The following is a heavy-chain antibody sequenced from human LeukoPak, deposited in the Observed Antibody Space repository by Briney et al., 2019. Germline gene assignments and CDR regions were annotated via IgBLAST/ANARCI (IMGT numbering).Heavy chain of an antibody. Sequence: ASVKVSCKASGYTFTGYYMHWVRQAPGQGLEWMGWINPNSGGTNYAQKFQGRVTMTRDTSISTAYMELSRLRSDDTAVYYCARLSSIAARRGGQDAFDIWGQGTMVTVSS. CDR1: GYTFTGYY. D-gene: IGHD6-6*01. CDR2: INPNSGGT. CDR3: ARLSSIAARRGGQDAFDI. V-gene: IGHV1-2*02. J-gene: IGHJ3*02.